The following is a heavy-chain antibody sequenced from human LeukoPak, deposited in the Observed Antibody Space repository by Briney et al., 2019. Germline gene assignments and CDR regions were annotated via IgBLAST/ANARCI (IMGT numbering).Heavy chain of an antibody. Sequence: ASVKVSCKASGYTFTGYYMHWVRQAPGQGLEWMGWIHPNNGATNYTQKFQDRVTLTRDTSTSTAYMELRSLRSDDTAVYYCARVDRAAAGTMGYYYYYMDVWGKGTTVTVSS. D-gene: IGHD6-13*01. V-gene: IGHV1-2*02. J-gene: IGHJ6*03. CDR2: IHPNNGAT. CDR1: GYTFTGYY. CDR3: ARVDRAAAGTMGYYYYYMDV.